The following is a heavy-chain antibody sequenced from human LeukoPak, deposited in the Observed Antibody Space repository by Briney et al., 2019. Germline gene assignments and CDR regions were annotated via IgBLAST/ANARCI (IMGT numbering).Heavy chain of an antibody. D-gene: IGHD3-10*01. Sequence: GGSLRLSCAASGFTFSSYSMNWVRQAPGKGLEWVSSISSSSSYIYYADSVKGRFTISRDNAKNSLYLQMNSLRAEDTAVYYCAKATMVRGVIIPLFDYWGQGTLVTVSS. V-gene: IGHV3-21*04. CDR2: ISSSSSYI. J-gene: IGHJ4*02. CDR3: AKATMVRGVIIPLFDY. CDR1: GFTFSSYS.